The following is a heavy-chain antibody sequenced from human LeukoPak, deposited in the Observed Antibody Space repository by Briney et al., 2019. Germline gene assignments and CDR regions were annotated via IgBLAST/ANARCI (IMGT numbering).Heavy chain of an antibody. CDR1: GYSFTSYW. V-gene: IGHV5-51*01. CDR2: IYPGDSDT. J-gene: IGHJ4*02. D-gene: IGHD1-14*01. Sequence: GESLKISCKGSGYSFTSYWIGWVRQMPGKGLEWMGIIYPGDSDTRYSPSFQGHVTISTDKSLSTVYLQWSSLKASDTAMYYCARLGSTYGFGFDFWGQGTLVTVSS. CDR3: ARLGSTYGFGFDF.